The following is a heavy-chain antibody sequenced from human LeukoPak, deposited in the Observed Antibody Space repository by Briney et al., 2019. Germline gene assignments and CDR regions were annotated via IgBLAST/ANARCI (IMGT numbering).Heavy chain of an antibody. CDR3: AREASGYYYGMDV. J-gene: IGHJ6*02. CDR1: GFTVSSNY. Sequence: GGSLRLSCAASGFTVSSNYMNWVRQAPGKGLEWVSYISSSSSTIYYADSVKGRFTISRDNAKNSLYLQMNSLRDEDTAVYYCAREASGYYYGMDVWGQGTTVTVSS. V-gene: IGHV3-48*02. D-gene: IGHD1-26*01. CDR2: ISSSSSTI.